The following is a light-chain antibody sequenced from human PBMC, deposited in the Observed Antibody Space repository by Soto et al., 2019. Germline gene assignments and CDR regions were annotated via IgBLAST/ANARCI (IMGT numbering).Light chain of an antibody. CDR1: QSISTY. CDR2: AAS. J-gene: IGKJ1*01. V-gene: IGKV1-39*01. Sequence: DIQMTQSPSSLSASVGDRVTITCRASQSISTYLNWYQQKPGKAPKLLIYAASTLQRGVPSRFSGSGSGTDFTLTISSLQPDDFATYYCQQSYRFPKTFGRGTKVEVK. CDR3: QQSYRFPKT.